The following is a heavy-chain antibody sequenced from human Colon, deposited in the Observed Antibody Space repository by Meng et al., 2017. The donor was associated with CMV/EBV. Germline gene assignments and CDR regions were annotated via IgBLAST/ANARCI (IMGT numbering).Heavy chain of an antibody. CDR3: ARAAAYYGSGSYFLY. CDR1: GYTYTNFH. CDR2: INPNGGST. V-gene: IGHV1-46*01. D-gene: IGHD3-10*01. J-gene: IGHJ4*02. Sequence: SGYTYTNFHMHWVRQGPGQGLEWMGTINPNGGSTSYAQKFQGRVTMTRDTSTSTVYMDLSSLRSEDTAVYYCARAAAYYGSGSYFLYWGQGTRVTVSS.